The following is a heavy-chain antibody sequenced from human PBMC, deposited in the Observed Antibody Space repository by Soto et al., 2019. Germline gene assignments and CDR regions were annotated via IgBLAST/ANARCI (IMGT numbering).Heavy chain of an antibody. V-gene: IGHV3-72*01. D-gene: IGHD5-12*01. CDR1: GFTFSDHY. CDR2: VGKKVNSYTT. Sequence: GGSLRLSCAASGFTFSDHYMDWVRQAPGKGLEWVGRVGKKVNSYTTEYAASVKGRFTISRDDSKKTLYLQMGSLRAEDMAVYYCARVSARGQAAFDIWGQGTMVTVSS. J-gene: IGHJ3*02. CDR3: ARVSARGQAAFDI.